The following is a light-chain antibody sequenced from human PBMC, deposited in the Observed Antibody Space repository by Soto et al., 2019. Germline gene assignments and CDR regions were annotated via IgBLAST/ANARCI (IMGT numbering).Light chain of an antibody. Sequence: EIVLTQSPGTLSLSPGDRATLSCRASQSVGSNCLAWYQQKSGQSPRLLIYGASFRASGIPARFSGSGSGTDFTLTIRRLEPEDFAMYFCHQYDSSPRTFGQGTKVEIK. CDR1: QSVGSNC. CDR2: GAS. V-gene: IGKV3-20*01. J-gene: IGKJ1*01. CDR3: HQYDSSPRT.